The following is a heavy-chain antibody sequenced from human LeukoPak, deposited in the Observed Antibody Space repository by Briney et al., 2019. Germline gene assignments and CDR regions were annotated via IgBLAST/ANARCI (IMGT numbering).Heavy chain of an antibody. CDR1: GYTFTGYY. J-gene: IGHJ3*02. CDR2: INPNSGGT. CDR3: ARGRRVGATGRGDFDI. Sequence: ASVKVSCKASGYTFTGYYMHWVRQAPGQGLEWMGRINPNSGGTNYAQKFQGRVTMTRDTTISTAYMELSRLRSDDTAVYYCARGRRVGATGRGDFDIWGQGTMVTVSS. D-gene: IGHD1-26*01. V-gene: IGHV1-2*06.